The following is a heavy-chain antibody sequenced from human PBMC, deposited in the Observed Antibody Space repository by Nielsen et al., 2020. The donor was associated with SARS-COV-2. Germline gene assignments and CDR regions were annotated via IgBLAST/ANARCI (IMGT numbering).Heavy chain of an antibody. V-gene: IGHV4-34*01. J-gene: IGHJ4*02. CDR1: GGSFSGYY. CDR3: ARCPFNEADWNYLDH. CDR2: INHSGST. D-gene: IGHD3-9*01. Sequence: SETLSLTCTVYGGSFSGYYWTWIRQSPGKGLEWIGEINHSGSTNYNPSLRSRVTISIDTSKNQFSLNLSSVTAADTAVYYCARCPFNEADWNYLDHWGQGTLVTVSS.